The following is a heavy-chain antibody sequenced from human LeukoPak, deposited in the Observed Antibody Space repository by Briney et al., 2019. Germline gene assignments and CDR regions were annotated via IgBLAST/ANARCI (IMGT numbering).Heavy chain of an antibody. D-gene: IGHD3-9*01. CDR1: GFTFSSYG. Sequence: GRSLRLSCAASGFTFSSYGMHWVRQASGKGLEWVGRIRSKANSYTTAYAASVKGRFTISRDDSKNTAYLQMNSLKTEDTAVYYCTRPYYDILTGEYVDYWGQGTLVTVSS. J-gene: IGHJ4*02. CDR3: TRPYYDILTGEYVDY. CDR2: IRSKANSYTT. V-gene: IGHV3-73*01.